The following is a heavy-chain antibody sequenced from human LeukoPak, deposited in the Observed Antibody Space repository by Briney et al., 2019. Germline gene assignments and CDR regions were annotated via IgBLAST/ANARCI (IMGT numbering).Heavy chain of an antibody. CDR2: ISGSGGST. CDR1: GFTFSSYA. V-gene: IGHV3-23*01. Sequence: PGGSLRLSCAASGFTFSSYAMRWVRQAPGKGLEWVSSISGSGGSTYYADSVKGRFTTSRDNSKNTLYLQMNSLRAEDTAVYYCAKDWDYYGSGSYSDCWGQGTLVTVSS. J-gene: IGHJ4*02. D-gene: IGHD3-10*01. CDR3: AKDWDYYGSGSYSDC.